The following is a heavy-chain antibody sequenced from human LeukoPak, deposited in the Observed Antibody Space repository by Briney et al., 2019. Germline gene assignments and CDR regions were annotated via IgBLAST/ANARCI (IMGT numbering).Heavy chain of an antibody. CDR2: INGDASST. D-gene: IGHD5-18*01. J-gene: IGHJ4*02. CDR3: ARARGNTYGYFEY. CDR1: GLTLSGYW. Sequence: PGGSLRLSCAASGLTLSGYWMHWVRQAPGKGLVWVSRINGDASSTGYADSVKGRFTISRDNAKSTLYLQMNSLRVEDTAVYYCARARGNTYGYFEYWGQGTPVTVSS. V-gene: IGHV3-74*01.